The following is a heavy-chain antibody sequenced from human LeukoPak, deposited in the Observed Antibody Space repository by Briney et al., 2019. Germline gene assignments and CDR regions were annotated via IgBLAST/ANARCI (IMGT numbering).Heavy chain of an antibody. V-gene: IGHV3-30*02. CDR2: IRQDGNNK. Sequence: GESLRLSCAASGFTFSSYAMSWLRQAPGKGLEWVAHIRQDGNNKIYADSLKGRFTISRNNSEQTVFLQMSSLRPEDTAVYYCARDAAMTYRGYFDIWGRGNLVTVSS. CDR3: ARDAAMTYRGYFDI. J-gene: IGHJ2*01. CDR1: GFTFSSYA. D-gene: IGHD6-25*01.